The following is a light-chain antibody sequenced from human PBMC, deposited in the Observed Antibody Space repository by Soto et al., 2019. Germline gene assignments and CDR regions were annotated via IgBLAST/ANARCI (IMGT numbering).Light chain of an antibody. Sequence: DIQMTQSPSTLSVSVGDRVTIACRASQSIDTLLAWYQHKPGKAPKLLIYEASSLECGVPLRFSGSGSGTEFTRTISSLQPDDFATYYCQQCYSYPWAFGQGTKAEIK. CDR1: QSIDTL. CDR2: EAS. CDR3: QQCYSYPWA. V-gene: IGKV1-5*03. J-gene: IGKJ1*01.